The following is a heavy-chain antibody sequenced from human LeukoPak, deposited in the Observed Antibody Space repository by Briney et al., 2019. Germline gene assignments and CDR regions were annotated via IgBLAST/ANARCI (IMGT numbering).Heavy chain of an antibody. CDR1: GGTFSSYA. Sequence: SVKVSCKASGGTFSSYAISWVRQAPGQGLEWMGGIIAIFGTANYAQKFQGRVTITADESTSTAYMELSSLRSEDTAVYYCARSTIFGVAMGYNWFDPWGQGTLVTVSS. D-gene: IGHD3-3*01. J-gene: IGHJ5*02. CDR2: IIAIFGTA. V-gene: IGHV1-69*13. CDR3: ARSTIFGVAMGYNWFDP.